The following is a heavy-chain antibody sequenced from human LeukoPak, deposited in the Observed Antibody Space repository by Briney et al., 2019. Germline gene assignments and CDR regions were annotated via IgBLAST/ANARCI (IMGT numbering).Heavy chain of an antibody. D-gene: IGHD5-24*01. CDR2: IYPGDSDT. V-gene: IGHV5-51*01. CDR3: ARRDMATNTPFDY. CDR1: GYTFTKYW. J-gene: IGHJ4*02. Sequence: GESLKISCKGSGYTFTKYWIGWVLQTPGKGLECMGIIYPGDSDTRYSPSFQGQVTISADKSISTAYLQWSSLKASDTAMYYCARRDMATNTPFDYWGQGTLVTVSS.